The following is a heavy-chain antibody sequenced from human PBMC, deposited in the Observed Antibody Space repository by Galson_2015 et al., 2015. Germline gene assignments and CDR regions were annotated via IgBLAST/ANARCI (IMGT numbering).Heavy chain of an antibody. Sequence: SLRLSCAASGFTFSSYSMNWVRQAPGKGLEWVSYISSSSSTIYYAGSVKGRFTISRDNAKNSLYLQMNSLRAEDTAVYYCARDWWPEIITMVRGATPENYYYYYGMDVWGQGTTVTVSS. D-gene: IGHD3-10*01. CDR1: GFTFSSYS. J-gene: IGHJ6*02. CDR2: ISSSSSTI. V-gene: IGHV3-48*01. CDR3: ARDWWPEIITMVRGATPENYYYYYGMDV.